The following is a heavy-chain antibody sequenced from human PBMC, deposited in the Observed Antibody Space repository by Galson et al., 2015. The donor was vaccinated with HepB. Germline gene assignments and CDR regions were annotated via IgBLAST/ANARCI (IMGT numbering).Heavy chain of an antibody. CDR2: INAGNGNT. V-gene: IGHV1-3*01. CDR3: ARGCSSTSCYHYYYYGMDV. J-gene: IGHJ6*02. CDR1: GYTFTSYA. D-gene: IGHD2-2*01. Sequence: SVKVSCKASGYTFTSYAMHWVRQAPGQRLEWMGWINAGNGNTKYSQKFQGRVTITRDTSASTAYMELSSLRSEDTAVYYCARGCSSTSCYHYYYYGMDVWGQGTTVTVPS.